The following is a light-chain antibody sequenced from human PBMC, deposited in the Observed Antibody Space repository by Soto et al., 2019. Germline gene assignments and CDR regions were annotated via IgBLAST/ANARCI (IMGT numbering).Light chain of an antibody. CDR1: QYINTR. Sequence: EIGLTQSPATLSSFPGDRVTLSCRASQYINTRLAWYQHRPGQAPRLLIYQTSLRAAGIPARFSASGSGTEFTLTISSLQPDDFATYYCQHYNSYSEAFGQGTKVDNK. J-gene: IGKJ1*01. CDR2: QTS. V-gene: IGKV3D-15*01. CDR3: QHYNSYSEA.